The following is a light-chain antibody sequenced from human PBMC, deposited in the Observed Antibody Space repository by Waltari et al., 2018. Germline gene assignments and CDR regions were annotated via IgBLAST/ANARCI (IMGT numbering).Light chain of an antibody. CDR3: RHYVRLPAT. J-gene: IGKJ1*01. V-gene: IGKV3-20*01. CDR1: QSISKY. CDR2: GAS. Sequence: EIMLTQSPGTLSLSPGERATLSCRASQSISKYLAWYQQKPGQAPRPRIYGASSRATGIPDRFSGSGSGTEFSLTISRLEPQDFGVYYCRHYVRLPATFGQGTKVESK.